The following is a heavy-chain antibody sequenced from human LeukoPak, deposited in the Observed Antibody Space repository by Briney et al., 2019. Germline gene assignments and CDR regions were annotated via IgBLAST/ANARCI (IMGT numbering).Heavy chain of an antibody. V-gene: IGHV1-24*01. J-gene: IGHJ4*02. CDR3: AAGRPYSLLDY. D-gene: IGHD5-18*01. CDR2: FDVIDSET. CDR1: GSSLIELS. Sequence: GASARDSSAVSGSSLIELSLYWGRQAPGKGRGWVGGFDVIDSETFYAQKFQGRVTMTEDSSTDTAYMELHSLTSDDTALYYCAAGRPYSLLDYWGQGTLVTVSS.